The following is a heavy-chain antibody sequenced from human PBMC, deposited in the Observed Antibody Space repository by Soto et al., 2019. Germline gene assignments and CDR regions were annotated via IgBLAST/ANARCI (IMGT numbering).Heavy chain of an antibody. CDR2: NIPIFGTA. V-gene: IGHV1-69*13. CDR1: GVTFSSFV. CDR3: ARAPILVGETTYENYFDY. D-gene: IGHD2-21*01. J-gene: IGHJ4*02. Sequence: SVKVSCKASGVTFSSFVISWVRQAPGQGLEWMGGNIPIFGTANYAQKFQGRVTIIADESTGTTYMELTSLRSEDTAVYYCARAPILVGETTYENYFDYWGQGTLVTVSS.